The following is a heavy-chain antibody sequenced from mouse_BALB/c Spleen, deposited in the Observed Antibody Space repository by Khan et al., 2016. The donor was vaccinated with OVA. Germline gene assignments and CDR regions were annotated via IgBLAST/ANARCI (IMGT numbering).Heavy chain of an antibody. CDR3: ARDDALDHFDH. CDR1: GYIFTSYW. CDR2: IYPGTDNS. V-gene: IGHV1S132*01. Sequence: QVQLQQSGAELVRPGASVKLSCKTSGYIFTSYWIHWVKQRSGQGLEWIARIYPGTDNSYNTEKFKDKATLTAYKSSSTAYMQLSSLKSEDSVVYFCARDDALDHFDHWGQGTTLTVSS. D-gene: IGHD2-3*01. J-gene: IGHJ2*01.